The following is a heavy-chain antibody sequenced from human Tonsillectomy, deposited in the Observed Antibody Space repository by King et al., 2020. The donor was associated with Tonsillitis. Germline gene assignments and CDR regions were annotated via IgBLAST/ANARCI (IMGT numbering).Heavy chain of an antibody. CDR2: INPNSGDT. Sequence: VQLVQSGAEVKKPGASVKVSCKASGYTFTAYYIHWVRQAPGQGLEWMGWINPNSGDTAFAQNFQGRVTMTRDTSISTAYMELSRLRSDDSALYYCAGGIVGATGLHYWGQGTLVTVSS. CDR3: AGGIVGATGLHY. D-gene: IGHD1-26*01. CDR1: GYTFTAYY. J-gene: IGHJ4*02. V-gene: IGHV1-2*02.